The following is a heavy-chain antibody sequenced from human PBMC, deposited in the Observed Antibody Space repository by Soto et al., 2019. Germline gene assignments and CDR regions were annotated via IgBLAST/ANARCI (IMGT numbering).Heavy chain of an antibody. V-gene: IGHV3-23*01. CDR2: TSGSGSST. J-gene: IGHJ5*02. Sequence: GGSLRLSCAASGFTFTNYAMSWVRQAPGKGLEWVSTTSGSGSSTFYADSVKGRFTISRDNSKNTLYLQMNSLRAEDTGVYYCAKLAVVGATENWFDPWGQGTLVTVSS. D-gene: IGHD1-26*01. CDR1: GFTFTNYA. CDR3: AKLAVVGATENWFDP.